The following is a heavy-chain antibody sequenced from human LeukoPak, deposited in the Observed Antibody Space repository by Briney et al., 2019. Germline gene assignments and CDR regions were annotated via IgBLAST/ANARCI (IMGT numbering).Heavy chain of an antibody. CDR3: ARVQWGYSSSSPFDY. J-gene: IGHJ4*02. CDR2: INPNSGGT. CDR1: GYTFTGYY. D-gene: IGHD6-13*01. V-gene: IGHV1-2*02. Sequence: ASVKVSCKAPGYTFTGYYMHWVRQAPGQGLEWMGWINPNSGGTNYAQKFQGRVTMTRDTSISTAYMELSRLRSDDTAVYYCARVQWGYSSSSPFDYWGQGTLVTVSS.